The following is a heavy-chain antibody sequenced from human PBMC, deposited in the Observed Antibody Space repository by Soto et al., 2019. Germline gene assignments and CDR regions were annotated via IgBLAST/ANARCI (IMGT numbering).Heavy chain of an antibody. D-gene: IGHD6-19*01. V-gene: IGHV1-8*01. J-gene: IGHJ4*02. CDR1: GYTFTSYD. Sequence: QVQLVQSGAEVKKPGASVKVSCKASGYTFTSYDINWLRQATGQGLEWMGWMNPNSGNTGYAQKVQGRVTMTRNTSISTAYMELSSLIPEDTAVYYCASALAVAGFDYWGQGTLVTVSS. CDR3: ASALAVAGFDY. CDR2: MNPNSGNT.